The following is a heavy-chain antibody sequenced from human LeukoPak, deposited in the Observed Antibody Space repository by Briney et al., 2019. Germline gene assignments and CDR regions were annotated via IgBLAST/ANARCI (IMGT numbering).Heavy chain of an antibody. CDR1: GFTFSSYA. V-gene: IGHV3-23*01. J-gene: IGHJ4*02. CDR3: ALTTVVTPGDY. Sequence: SGGSLRLSCAASGFTFSSYAMSWVRQAPGKGLEWVSAISGSGGSTYYADSVKGRFTISRDNAKNSLYLQMNSLRAEDTAVYYCALTTVVTPGDYWGQGTLVTVSS. D-gene: IGHD4-23*01. CDR2: ISGSGGST.